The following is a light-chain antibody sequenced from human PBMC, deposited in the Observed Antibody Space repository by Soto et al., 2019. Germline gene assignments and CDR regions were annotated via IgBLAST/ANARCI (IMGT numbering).Light chain of an antibody. CDR2: DDN. CDR1: LYPIGGNS. J-gene: IGLJ1*01. V-gene: IGLV1-51*01. Sequence: SVLTQLPSVSPAPGQKVTISCSGSLYPIGGNSVSWYQQLPGTAPKFLIYDDNKRPSGVPDRFSGSKSGTSASLAITRLQAEDEADYYCQSYDISLHNYVFGTGNKVTVL. CDR3: QSYDISLHNYV.